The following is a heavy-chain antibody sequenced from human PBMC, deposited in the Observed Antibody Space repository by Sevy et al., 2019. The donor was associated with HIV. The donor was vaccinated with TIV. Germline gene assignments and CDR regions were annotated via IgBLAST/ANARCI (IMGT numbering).Heavy chain of an antibody. CDR3: ARVDANYDKGFDP. J-gene: IGHJ5*02. Sequence: GGSLRLSCAASEFTFSDYYISWIRQAPGKGLEWVTYISSRGSTIYYADSVKGRFTISRDNAKNSLYMQMNSLRAEDTAVYYCARVDANYDKGFDPWGQGTLVTVSS. CDR2: ISSRGSTI. CDR1: EFTFSDYY. V-gene: IGHV3-11*04. D-gene: IGHD3-22*01.